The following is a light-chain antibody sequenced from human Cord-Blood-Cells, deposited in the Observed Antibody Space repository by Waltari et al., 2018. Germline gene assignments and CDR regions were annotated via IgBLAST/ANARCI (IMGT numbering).Light chain of an antibody. V-gene: IGLV1-44*01. CDR2: SNK. J-gene: IGLJ3*02. CDR1: SPNIGSNP. Sequence: QSVLTQPPSASGTPGQRVTISCSGSSPNIGSNPVNWYQQPPGTAPKLLIYSNKQRPSGVPDRFSGSKSGTSASLAISGLQSEDEADYYCAAWDDSLNGWVFGGGTKLTVL. CDR3: AAWDDSLNGWV.